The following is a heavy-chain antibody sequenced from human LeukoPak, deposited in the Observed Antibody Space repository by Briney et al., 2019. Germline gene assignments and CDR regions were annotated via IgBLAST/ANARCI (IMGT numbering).Heavy chain of an antibody. V-gene: IGHV4-34*01. CDR1: GGSFSGYY. CDR2: INHSGST. D-gene: IGHD3-10*01. Sequence: SETLCLTCAVYGGSFSGYYWSWIRQPPGKGLEWIGEINHSGSTNYNPSPKSRVTISVDPPKNQSPLKLSSVTAADTPVYYCAGGPPLWFGYSPFDPWGQGTLVTVSS. CDR3: AGGPPLWFGYSPFDP. J-gene: IGHJ5*02.